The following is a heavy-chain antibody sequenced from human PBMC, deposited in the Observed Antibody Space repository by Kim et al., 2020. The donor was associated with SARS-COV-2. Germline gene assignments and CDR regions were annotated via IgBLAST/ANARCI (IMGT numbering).Heavy chain of an antibody. CDR2: IRSTIYGGTT. CDR3: GRVDCSSVRCYGDDYRNYYGMDV. J-gene: IGHJ6*02. CDR1: GFTFREFP. Sequence: GGSLRLSCISSGFTFREFPMAWVRQAPGKGLEWIGFIRSTIYGGTTEYAASVRGRFIISRDDSKNIAHLQMNSLKTEDTGVYYCGRVDCSSVRCYGDDYRNYYGMDVWGQGTTVLVS. D-gene: IGHD2-2*01. V-gene: IGHV3-49*04.